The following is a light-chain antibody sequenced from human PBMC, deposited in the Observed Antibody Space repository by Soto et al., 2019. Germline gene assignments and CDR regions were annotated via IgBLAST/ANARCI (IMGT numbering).Light chain of an antibody. CDR2: AAS. V-gene: IGKV1-39*01. J-gene: IGKJ4*01. Sequence: DIQMTQSPSSLSASVGDRVTITSRASQSISNYLNWYHRKPGKAPEFLIYAASSLQIGVPSRFSGSGSGTDFTLTISSLQPEDFATYYCQQSYSTPLPFGGGTKVEMK. CDR3: QQSYSTPLP. CDR1: QSISNY.